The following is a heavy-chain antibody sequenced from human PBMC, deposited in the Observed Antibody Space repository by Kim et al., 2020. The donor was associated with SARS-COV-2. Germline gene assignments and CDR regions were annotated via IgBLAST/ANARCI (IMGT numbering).Heavy chain of an antibody. CDR3: ARVSGIAAAPPNWYFDL. CDR1: GGSISSYY. J-gene: IGHJ2*01. D-gene: IGHD6-13*01. V-gene: IGHV4-4*07. CDR2: IYTSGST. Sequence: SETLSLTCTVSGGSISSYYWSWIRQPAGKGLEWIGRIYTSGSTNYNPSLKSRVTMSVDTSKNQFSLKLSSVTAADTAVYYCARVSGIAAAPPNWYFDLWGRGTLVTVSS.